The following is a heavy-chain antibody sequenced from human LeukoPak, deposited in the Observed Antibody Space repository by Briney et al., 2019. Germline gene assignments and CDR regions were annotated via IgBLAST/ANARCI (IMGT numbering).Heavy chain of an antibody. J-gene: IGHJ4*02. CDR3: ARDPGRYFDWTHHFDY. D-gene: IGHD3-9*01. V-gene: IGHV3-48*04. CDR2: ISSSGSTI. Sequence: GGTLRLSCAASGFTFSSYGMSWVRQAPGKGLEWVSYISSSGSTIYYADSVKGRFTISRDNAKNSLYLQMNSLRAEDTAVYYCARDPGRYFDWTHHFDYWGQGTLVTVSS. CDR1: GFTFSSYG.